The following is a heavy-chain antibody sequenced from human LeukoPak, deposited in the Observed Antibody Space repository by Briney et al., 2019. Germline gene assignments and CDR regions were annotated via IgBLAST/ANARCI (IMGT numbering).Heavy chain of an antibody. V-gene: IGHV4-34*01. CDR3: ARSTDEGYSSGWYAGGWGY. D-gene: IGHD6-19*01. CDR2: INHSGST. CDR1: GGSFSGYY. Sequence: SETLSLTCAVYGGSFSGYYWSWIRQPPGKGLEWIGEINHSGSTNYNPSLKSRVTISVDTSKNQFSLKLSSVTAADTAVYYCARSTDEGYSSGWYAGGWGYWGQGTLVTVSS. J-gene: IGHJ4*02.